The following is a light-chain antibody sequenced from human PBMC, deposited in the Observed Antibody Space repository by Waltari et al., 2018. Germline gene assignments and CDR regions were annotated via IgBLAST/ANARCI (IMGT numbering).Light chain of an antibody. CDR2: GAS. Sequence: VLPQPPGTLSLALGGSVTLPCRARKGIGRSLVWCQQRPGPAPRLLIYGASIRDTGVPDRFSGSGSGTDFSLTISRLDPEDFAVYFCQKYERLPATFGQGTKVEI. J-gene: IGKJ1*01. V-gene: IGKV3-20*01. CDR3: QKYERLPAT. CDR1: KGIGRS.